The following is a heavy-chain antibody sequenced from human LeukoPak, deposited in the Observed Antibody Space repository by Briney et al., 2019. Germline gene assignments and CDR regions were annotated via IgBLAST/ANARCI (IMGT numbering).Heavy chain of an antibody. D-gene: IGHD3-10*01. CDR3: ARLGRGGITMVRGAPLMDV. CDR2: INHSGST. Sequence: SETLSLTCAVYGGSFSGYYWSWIRQPPGKGLEWIGEINHSGSTNYNPSLKSRVTISVDTSKNQFSLKLSSVTAADTAVYYCARLGRGGITMVRGAPLMDVWGKGTTVTVSS. CDR1: GGSFSGYY. J-gene: IGHJ6*03. V-gene: IGHV4-34*01.